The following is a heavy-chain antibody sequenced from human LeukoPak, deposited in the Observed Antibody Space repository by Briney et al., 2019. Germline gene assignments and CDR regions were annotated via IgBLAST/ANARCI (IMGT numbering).Heavy chain of an antibody. V-gene: IGHV4-59*01. J-gene: IGHJ6*03. CDR3: ARVPRSYYYYYMDV. Sequence: PSETLSLTCNVSGGSISGYHWSWIQQPPGKGLEWLGYIYYSGSSNYNPSLKSRVTMSADTSKNQFSLKLSSVTAADTAVYYSARVPRSYYYYYMDVWGKGTTVTVSS. CDR2: IYYSGSS. CDR1: GGSISGYH.